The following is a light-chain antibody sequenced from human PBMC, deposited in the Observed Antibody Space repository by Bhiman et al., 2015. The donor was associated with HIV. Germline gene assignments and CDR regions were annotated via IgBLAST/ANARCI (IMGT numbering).Light chain of an antibody. CDR2: EDS. CDR3: QSYDVDVHVV. CDR1: SGSITSHS. Sequence: NSMLTQPQFVLESPGKTVTISCIRSSGSITSHSVQWYQQRPGSSPTLVIYEDSLRPIGVPDRFSGFVDTSSNSASLTISGLRTEDEADYYCQSYDVDVHVVFGGGTKLTVL. V-gene: IGLV6-57*01. J-gene: IGLJ2*01.